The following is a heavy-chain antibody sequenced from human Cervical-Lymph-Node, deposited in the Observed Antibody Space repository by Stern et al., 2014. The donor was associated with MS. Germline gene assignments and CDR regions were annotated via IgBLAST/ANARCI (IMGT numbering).Heavy chain of an antibody. J-gene: IGHJ4*02. CDR1: GFTFKNHD. D-gene: IGHD1-1*01. CDR2: IGTLADT. V-gene: IGHV3-13*01. Sequence: EVQLEESGGALVQPGGSLRLSCAASGFTFKNHDMHWVRQATGKGLEWVAAIGTLADTCYADSVKDRFTISRDNAKNSLFLQMSSLRAGDTAVYYCARGLMAVCDMTNCPFDYWGLGTQVTVSS. CDR3: ARGLMAVCDMTNCPFDY.